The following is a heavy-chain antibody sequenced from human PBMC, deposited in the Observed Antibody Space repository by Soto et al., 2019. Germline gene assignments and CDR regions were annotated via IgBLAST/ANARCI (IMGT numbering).Heavy chain of an antibody. D-gene: IGHD2-2*01. V-gene: IGHV3-23*01. CDR2: ISGTGGST. CDR3: ARNCSSTSCINY. J-gene: IGHJ4*02. Sequence: EVQLLESGGGLVQPGESLRLSCAASGFTFSSFAMSWVRQGPGKGLEWVSAISGTGGSTYYADSVKGRFTISRDNSKNTLYLQMNSLRAEDTAVYYCARNCSSTSCINYWGQGTLVTVSS. CDR1: GFTFSSFA.